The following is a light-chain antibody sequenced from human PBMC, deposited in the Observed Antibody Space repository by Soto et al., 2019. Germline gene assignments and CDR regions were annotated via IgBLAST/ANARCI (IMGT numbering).Light chain of an antibody. J-gene: IGLJ1*01. CDR1: SSDVGGYNY. CDR3: SPYTSSSTLGV. V-gene: IGLV2-14*01. Sequence: QSALTQPASVSGSRGQSITISCTGTSSDVGGYNYVSWYQQHPGKAPKLMIYEVSNRPSGVSNRFSGSKSGNTASLTISGLQAEDEADYYCSPYTSSSTLGVFGTGTKVTVL. CDR2: EVS.